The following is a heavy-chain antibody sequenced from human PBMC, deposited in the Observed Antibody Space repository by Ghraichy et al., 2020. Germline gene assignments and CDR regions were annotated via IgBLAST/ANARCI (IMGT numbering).Heavy chain of an antibody. V-gene: IGHV3-23*01. Sequence: GGSLRLSCAASGFTFSSYAMSWVRQAPGKGLEWVSAISGSGGSTYYADSVKGRFTISRDNSKNTLYLQMNSLRAEDTAVYYCAKASALKDYGDYWYFDLWGRGTLVTVSS. CDR3: AKASALKDYGDYWYFDL. D-gene: IGHD4-17*01. CDR2: ISGSGGST. J-gene: IGHJ2*01. CDR1: GFTFSSYA.